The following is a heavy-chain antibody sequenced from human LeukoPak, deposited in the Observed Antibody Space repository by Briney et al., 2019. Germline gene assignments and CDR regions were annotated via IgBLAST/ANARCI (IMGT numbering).Heavy chain of an antibody. V-gene: IGHV3-11*04. Sequence: PGGSLRLSCAASGFTFSDHYMSWIRQAPGKGLEWVSYISSSGSTIYYADSVKGRFTISRDNAKNSLYLQMNSLRAEDTAVYYCARDEYYYDSSTGFDYWGQGTLVTVSS. CDR1: GFTFSDHY. CDR2: ISSSGSTI. J-gene: IGHJ4*02. CDR3: ARDEYYYDSSTGFDY. D-gene: IGHD3-22*01.